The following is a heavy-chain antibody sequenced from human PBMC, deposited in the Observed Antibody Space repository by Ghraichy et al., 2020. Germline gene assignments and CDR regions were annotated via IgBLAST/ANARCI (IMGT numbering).Heavy chain of an antibody. CDR3: ARDLVEMASEDLYF. J-gene: IGHJ4*02. V-gene: IGHV1-2*02. CDR2: INPNNGGT. Sequence: ASVNVSCKASGYTFTDYYLHWVRQAPGQVLEWKGWINPNNGGTKYAQKFQGRVTLTRDTSISTAYMDLSGLTSDDTAVYYCARDLVEMASEDLYFWVQGTLVPFSS. CDR1: GYTFTDYY. D-gene: IGHD5-24*01.